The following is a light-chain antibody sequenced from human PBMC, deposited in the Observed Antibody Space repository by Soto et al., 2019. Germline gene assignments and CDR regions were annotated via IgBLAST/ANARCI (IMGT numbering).Light chain of an antibody. V-gene: IGKV1-39*01. CDR1: QSISGY. CDR3: QQSYNSHPT. J-gene: IGKJ1*01. Sequence: DIQMTQSPSSLSASVGDRVTITCRASQSISGYLNWYQQKPGKAPKLLIYAASSIQSGVPSRFNGSGSGTDFTLTISNLQPEDSATYYCQQSYNSHPTFGQGTKVDI. CDR2: AAS.